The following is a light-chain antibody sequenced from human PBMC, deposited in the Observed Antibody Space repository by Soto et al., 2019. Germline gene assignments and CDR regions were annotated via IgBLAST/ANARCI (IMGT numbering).Light chain of an antibody. CDR2: QAS. Sequence: EIQMNQAASTLSKKVGDRVTITCRASQRIRSWLAWYQQKPGKDPKLLIYQASTLQSGVPSRFSGSGSGTEFTLTISSLQPDDSATYYCQQYSDNWTFGQGTKVDIK. CDR3: QQYSDNWT. V-gene: IGKV1-5*03. CDR1: QRIRSW. J-gene: IGKJ1*01.